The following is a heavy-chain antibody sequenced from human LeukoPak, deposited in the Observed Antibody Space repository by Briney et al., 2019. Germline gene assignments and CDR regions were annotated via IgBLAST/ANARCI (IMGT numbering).Heavy chain of an antibody. CDR3: ARGDRGLSGSYSY. Sequence: GGSLRLSCAASGFTFSSYAMHWVRQAPGKGLEYVSAISSNGGSTYYANSVKGRFTISRDNSKNTLYLQMGSLRAEDMAVYYCARGDRGLSGSYSYWGQGTLVTVSS. J-gene: IGHJ4*02. V-gene: IGHV3-64*01. D-gene: IGHD1-26*01. CDR2: ISSNGGST. CDR1: GFTFSSYA.